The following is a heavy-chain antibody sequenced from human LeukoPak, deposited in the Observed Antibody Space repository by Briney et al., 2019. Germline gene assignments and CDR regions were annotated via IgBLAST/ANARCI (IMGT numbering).Heavy chain of an antibody. V-gene: IGHV3-11*01. CDR2: MSSSGSST. J-gene: IGHJ3*02. D-gene: IGHD3-22*01. CDR1: GFNFGDYYS. Sequence: GGSLRLSCVASGFNFGDYYSMSWIRQAPGKGLEWVSYMSSSGSSTYYADSVKGRFTISRDNAKNSLYLQMNSLRVEDTAVYYCARDIDSSGWDPPDAFDIWGQGTQVTVPS. CDR3: ARDIDSSGWDPPDAFDI.